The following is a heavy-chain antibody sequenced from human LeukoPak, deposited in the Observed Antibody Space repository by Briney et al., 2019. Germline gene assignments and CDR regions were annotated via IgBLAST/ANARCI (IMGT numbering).Heavy chain of an antibody. D-gene: IGHD5-12*01. CDR2: IYTSGST. Sequence: PSETLSLTCTVSGGSISSYYWSWIRQPAGKGLEWIGRIYTSGSTNYNPSLKIRVTMSVDTSKNQFSLKLSSVTAADTAVYYCARDDSGYDGTDAFDIWGQGTMVTVSS. CDR1: GGSISSYY. V-gene: IGHV4-4*07. CDR3: ARDDSGYDGTDAFDI. J-gene: IGHJ3*02.